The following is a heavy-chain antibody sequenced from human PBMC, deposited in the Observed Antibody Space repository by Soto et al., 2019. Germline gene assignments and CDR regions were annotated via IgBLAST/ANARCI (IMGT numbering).Heavy chain of an antibody. CDR3: ARDRGYNWNFDY. Sequence: SETLSLTCTVSGGSVSSGSYYWSWIRQPPGKGLEWIGYIYYSGSTNYNPSLKSRVTISVDTSKNQFSLKLSSVTAADTAVYYCARDRGYNWNFDYWGQGTLVTVS. J-gene: IGHJ4*02. CDR1: GGSVSSGSYY. D-gene: IGHD1-20*01. CDR2: IYYSGST. V-gene: IGHV4-61*01.